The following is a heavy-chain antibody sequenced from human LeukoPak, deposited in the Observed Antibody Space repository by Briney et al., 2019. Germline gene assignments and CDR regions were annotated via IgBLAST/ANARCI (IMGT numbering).Heavy chain of an antibody. V-gene: IGHV3-30*03. Sequence: GRSLRLSCAASGFTFSSYGMHWVRQAPGKGLEWVAVISYDGSNKYYADSVKGRFTISRDNSKNTLYLQMNSLRAEDTAVYYCAIPPAAMSGMDVWGQGTTVTVSS. CDR2: ISYDGSNK. D-gene: IGHD2-2*01. J-gene: IGHJ6*02. CDR3: AIPPAAMSGMDV. CDR1: GFTFSSYG.